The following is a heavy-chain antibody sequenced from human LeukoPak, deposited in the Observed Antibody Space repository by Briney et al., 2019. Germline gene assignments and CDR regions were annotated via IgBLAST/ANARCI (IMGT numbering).Heavy chain of an antibody. V-gene: IGHV3-30-3*01. J-gene: IGHJ3*02. Sequence: GGSLRLSCAASGFTFSSYAMHWVRQAPGKGLEWVAVISYDGSNKYYPDSVKGRFTISRDNSKNTLYLQMNSLRAEDTAVYYCAREGEYYDSSGYYFHAFDIWGQGTMVTVSS. D-gene: IGHD3-22*01. CDR1: GFTFSSYA. CDR3: AREGEYYDSSGYYFHAFDI. CDR2: ISYDGSNK.